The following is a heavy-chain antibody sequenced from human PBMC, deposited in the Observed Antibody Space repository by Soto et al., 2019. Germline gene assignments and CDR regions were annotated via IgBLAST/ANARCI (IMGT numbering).Heavy chain of an antibody. J-gene: IGHJ6*02. V-gene: IGHV3-74*01. CDR3: TTDREQWLVLGEPYYYGMDV. CDR2: VHNDGSSA. Sequence: GGSLRLSCADSGFTFRSYWMHWVRQAPGKGLEWISRVHNDGSSAAYADSVKGRFTVSRDDSKNTLYLQMNSLKTEDTAVYYFTTDREQWLVLGEPYYYGMDVWGQGTTVTVSS. D-gene: IGHD6-19*01. CDR1: GFTFRSYW.